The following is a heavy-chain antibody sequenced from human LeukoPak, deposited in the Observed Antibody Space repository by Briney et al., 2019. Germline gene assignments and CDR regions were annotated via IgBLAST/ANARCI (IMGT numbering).Heavy chain of an antibody. V-gene: IGHV4-34*01. J-gene: IGHJ4*02. CDR1: GGSFSGYY. CDR2: INHSGST. CDR3: ARLGYCSSTSCYYFDY. Sequence: SETLSLTCAVYGGSFSGYYWSWIRQPPGKGLEWIGEINHSGSTNYNPSLKSRVTISVDTSKNQFSLKLSSVTAADTAVYYCARLGYCSSTSCYYFDYWGQGTLVTVSS. D-gene: IGHD2-2*01.